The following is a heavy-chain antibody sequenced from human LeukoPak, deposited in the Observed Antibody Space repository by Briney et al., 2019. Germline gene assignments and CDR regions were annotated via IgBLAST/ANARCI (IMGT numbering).Heavy chain of an antibody. V-gene: IGHV4-4*02. CDR3: ARAPNWKHFDY. CDR2: IYHSRTA. Sequence: NPSETLSLTCAVSGGSISSSNWWRWLRQPPGEGVEWGGEIYHSRTANYNPSLKSRLTTSVDKSKNQFSLQLSSVTAAAAAVYYCARAPNWKHFDYWGQGTLVTVSS. CDR1: GGSISSSNW. J-gene: IGHJ4*02. D-gene: IGHD1-1*01.